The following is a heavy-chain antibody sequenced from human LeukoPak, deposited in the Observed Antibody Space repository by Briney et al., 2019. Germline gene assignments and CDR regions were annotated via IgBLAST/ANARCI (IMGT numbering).Heavy chain of an antibody. D-gene: IGHD3-22*01. Sequence: GGSLRLSCAASGFTFSSYAMSWVRQAPGKGLEWVSAISGSGGRTHYADSVKGRFTISRDNPKNTLVLQLNSLRAEDTAVYYCAKDPTDFDSSGQTYFDYWGQGTLVTVSS. CDR3: AKDPTDFDSSGQTYFDY. CDR1: GFTFSSYA. V-gene: IGHV3-23*01. CDR2: ISGSGGRT. J-gene: IGHJ4*02.